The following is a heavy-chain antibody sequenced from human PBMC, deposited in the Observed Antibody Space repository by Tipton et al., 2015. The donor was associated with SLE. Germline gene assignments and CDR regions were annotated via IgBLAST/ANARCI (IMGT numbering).Heavy chain of an antibody. J-gene: IGHJ5*02. V-gene: IGHV4-61*09. CDR2: IYTSGST. CDR1: GGSISSGSYY. Sequence: TLSLTCTVSGGSISSGSYYWSWIRQPAGKGLEWIGYIYTSGSTNYNPSPKSRVTISVDTSKNQFSLKLSSVTAADTAVYYCARAPPLIAARGWFDPWGQGTLVTVSS. D-gene: IGHD6-6*01. CDR3: ARAPPLIAARGWFDP.